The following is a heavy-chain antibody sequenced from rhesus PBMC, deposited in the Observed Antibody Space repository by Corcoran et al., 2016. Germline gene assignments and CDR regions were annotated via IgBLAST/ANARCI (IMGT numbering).Heavy chain of an antibody. J-gene: IGHJ4*01. V-gene: IGHV4-93*01. CDR1: GASISTPKW. Sequence: QEQLQESGPAVVKPAETLSLTCAVSGASISTPKWWSWIRQSPSRGLEWIGAIHGSPGGTYSTPSLISRVGISKATSKHSFSLILTFMAAADTAVYYCATGPLSQLDLWGQGILVTVSS. CDR2: IHGSPGGT. CDR3: ATGPLSQLDL. D-gene: IGHD6-13*01.